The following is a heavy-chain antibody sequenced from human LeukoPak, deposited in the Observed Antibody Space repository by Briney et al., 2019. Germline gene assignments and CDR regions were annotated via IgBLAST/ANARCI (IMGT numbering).Heavy chain of an antibody. CDR1: GGSISSSSYY. J-gene: IGHJ4*02. CDR2: IYSGGST. Sequence: PSETLSLTCTVSGGSISSSSYYWGWIRQPPGKGLEWVSVIYSGGSTYYADSVKGRFTISRDNAKNSLYLQMNSLRAEDTAVYYCAREIYWGQGTLVTVSS. CDR3: AREIY. V-gene: IGHV3-53*01.